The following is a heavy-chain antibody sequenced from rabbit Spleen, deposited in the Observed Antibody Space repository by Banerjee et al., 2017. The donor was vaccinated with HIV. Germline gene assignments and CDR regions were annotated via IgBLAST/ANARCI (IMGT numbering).Heavy chain of an antibody. CDR2: IYGGSSGNT. CDR3: ARAYDTSTYLRSFDL. Sequence: QEQLKESGGGLVKPGASLTLTCTASGFSFSNLYYMCWVRQAPGKGLEWIACIYGGSSGNTYYASWAKGRFTISKTSSTTVTLQMTSLTAADTATCFCARAYDTSTYLRSFDLWGQGTLVTVS. D-gene: IGHD8-1*01. CDR1: GFSFSNLYY. J-gene: IGHJ4*01. V-gene: IGHV1S45*01.